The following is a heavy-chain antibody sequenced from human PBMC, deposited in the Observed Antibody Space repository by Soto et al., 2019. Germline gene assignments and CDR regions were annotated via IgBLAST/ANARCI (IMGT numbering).Heavy chain of an antibody. CDR2: ISYDGSNK. D-gene: IGHD3-10*02. CDR1: GFTFSSYA. CDR3: ARASLFGYCFDY. V-gene: IGHV3-30-3*01. Sequence: QVQLVESGGGVVQPGRSLRLSCAASGFTFSSYAMHWVRQAPGKGLEWVAVISYDGSNKYYADSVKGRFTISRDNSKNTLYLQMNSLRAEDTAVYYCARASLFGYCFDYWGQGTLVTVSS. J-gene: IGHJ4*02.